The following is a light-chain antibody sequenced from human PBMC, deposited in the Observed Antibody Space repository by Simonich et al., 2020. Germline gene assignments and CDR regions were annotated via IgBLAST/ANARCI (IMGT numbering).Light chain of an antibody. CDR2: GNG. Sequence: QSVLTQPPSVSGAPGQRVTISCTGSSSNIGAGYYVHWYQQLPGTAPNLLIYGNGHRPSGGPDRFSGSKSGTSASLAITGLQAEDEADYYCQSYDSSLSGSVFGGGTKLTVL. CDR1: SSNIGAGYY. V-gene: IGLV1-40*01. CDR3: QSYDSSLSGSV. J-gene: IGLJ2*01.